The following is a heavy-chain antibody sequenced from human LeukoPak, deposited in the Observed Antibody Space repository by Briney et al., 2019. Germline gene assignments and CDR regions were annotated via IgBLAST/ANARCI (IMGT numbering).Heavy chain of an antibody. CDR1: GGSISSYY. CDR2: IYTSGST. V-gene: IGHV4-4*07. CDR3: ARDLFGESQYAFDI. J-gene: IGHJ3*02. Sequence: PSETLSLTCTVSGGSISSYYWSWIRQPAGKGLEWIGRIYTSGSTNYNPSLKSRVTMSVDTSKNQISLKLSSVTAADTAVYYCARDLFGESQYAFDIWGQGTMVTVSS. D-gene: IGHD3-10*02.